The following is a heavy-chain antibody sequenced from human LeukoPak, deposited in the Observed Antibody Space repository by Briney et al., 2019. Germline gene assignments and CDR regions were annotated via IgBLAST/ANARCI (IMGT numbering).Heavy chain of an antibody. CDR3: AKSGKRKYYYDSQYYFDY. V-gene: IGHV3-23*01. Sequence: GGSLRLSCAASGFTFSSYAMSWVRQAPGKGLEWVSAISGCGGSTYYADSVKGRFTISRDNSKNTLYLQMNSLRAEDTAVYYCAKSGKRKYYYDSQYYFDYWGQGTLVTVSS. J-gene: IGHJ4*02. CDR1: GFTFSSYA. CDR2: ISGCGGST. D-gene: IGHD3-22*01.